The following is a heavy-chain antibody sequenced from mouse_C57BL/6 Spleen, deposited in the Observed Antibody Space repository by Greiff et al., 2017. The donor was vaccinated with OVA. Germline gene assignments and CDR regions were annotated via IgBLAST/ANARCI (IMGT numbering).Heavy chain of an antibody. D-gene: IGHD1-1*01. CDR2: IRNKANNHAT. V-gene: IGHV6-6*01. Sequence: EVQLQESGGGLVQPGGSMKLSCAASGFTFSDAWLDWVRQSPEKGLEWVADIRNKANNHATYYAESVKGRFTISRDDSKSSVYLQMNSLRAEDTGIDYRTRKYGTHFDYWGQGTTLTVSS. CDR3: TRKYGTHFDY. J-gene: IGHJ2*01. CDR1: GFTFSDAW.